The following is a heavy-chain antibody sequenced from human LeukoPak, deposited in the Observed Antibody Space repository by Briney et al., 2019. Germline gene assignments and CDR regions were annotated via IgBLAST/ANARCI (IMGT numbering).Heavy chain of an antibody. CDR3: ARVRVVPAAQPGDAFDI. Sequence: GGSLRLSCAASGFTLSSYWMSCVRQAPGKGLEWVANIKQDGREKYYVDSVKGRFTISRDNAKNSLYLQMNSLRAEDTAVYYCARVRVVPAAQPGDAFDIWGQGTMVTVSS. V-gene: IGHV3-7*01. D-gene: IGHD2-2*01. J-gene: IGHJ3*02. CDR1: GFTLSSYW. CDR2: IKQDGREK.